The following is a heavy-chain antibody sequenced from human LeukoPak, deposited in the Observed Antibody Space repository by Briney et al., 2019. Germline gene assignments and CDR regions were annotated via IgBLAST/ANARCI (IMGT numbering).Heavy chain of an antibody. CDR3: ARAGRAAAGIFDY. V-gene: IGHV4-4*02. Sequence: SGTLSLTCAVSGGSISSSNWWSWVRQPPGQGLAWIGEIYHSGSTNYNPSLKSRVTISVDKSKNQFSLKLSSVTAADTAVYYCARAGRAAAGIFDYWGQGTLVTVSS. CDR1: GGSISSSNW. CDR2: IYHSGST. D-gene: IGHD6-13*01. J-gene: IGHJ4*02.